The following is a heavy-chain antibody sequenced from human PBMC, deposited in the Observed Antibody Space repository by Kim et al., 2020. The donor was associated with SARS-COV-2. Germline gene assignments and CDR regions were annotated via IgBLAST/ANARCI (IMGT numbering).Heavy chain of an antibody. J-gene: IGHJ4*02. V-gene: IGHV1-58*01. Sequence: QKFQERVTITRDMSTSTAYMELSSLRSEDTAVYYCAADLHDGSGSYYNDYWGQGTLVTVSS. CDR3: AADLHDGSGSYYNDY. D-gene: IGHD3-10*01.